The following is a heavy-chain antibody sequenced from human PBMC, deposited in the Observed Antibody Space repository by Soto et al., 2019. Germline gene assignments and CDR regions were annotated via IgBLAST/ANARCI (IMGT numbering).Heavy chain of an antibody. D-gene: IGHD3-3*01. CDR1: GFTFSSYS. J-gene: IGHJ6*03. CDR2: ISSISSTI. V-gene: IGHV3-48*01. CDR3: ARENYDFWTGSYYYYYMDV. Sequence: GGSLRLSCAASGFTFSSYSMNWVRQAPGKGLEWVSYISSISSTIYYADSVKGRFTISRDNAKNSLYLQMNSLRAEDAAVYYCARENYDFWTGSYYYYYMDVWGKGTTVTVSS.